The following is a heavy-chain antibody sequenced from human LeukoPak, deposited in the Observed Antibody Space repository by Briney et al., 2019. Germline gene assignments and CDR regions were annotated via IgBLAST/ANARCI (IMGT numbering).Heavy chain of an antibody. D-gene: IGHD5-18*01. V-gene: IGHV3-30*02. CDR1: GFTFSGCG. J-gene: IGHJ4*02. CDR3: AKDPYSYGSYFDY. CDR2: IWYDGRDK. Sequence: GGSLRLSCAASGFTFSGCGMHWVRQAPGKGLEWVAFIWYDGRDKYYTDSVKGRFTISRDNSKNTLYLQMNSLRAEDTAMYYCAKDPYSYGSYFDYWGQGTLITVSS.